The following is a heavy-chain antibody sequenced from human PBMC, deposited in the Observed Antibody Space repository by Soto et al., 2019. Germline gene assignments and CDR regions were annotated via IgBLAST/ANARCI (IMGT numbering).Heavy chain of an antibody. Sequence: QVQLQQWGAGLLKPSETLSLTCAVYGGSFSGYYWSWIRQPPGKGLEWIGEINHSGSTNYNPSLKSRVTISVDTSKNQFSLQLSSVTAADTAVYYCARGKWRLRLGELSLFYHYYYGMDVWGQGTTVTVSS. D-gene: IGHD3-16*02. V-gene: IGHV4-34*01. CDR3: ARGKWRLRLGELSLFYHYYYGMDV. CDR2: INHSGST. CDR1: GGSFSGYY. J-gene: IGHJ6*02.